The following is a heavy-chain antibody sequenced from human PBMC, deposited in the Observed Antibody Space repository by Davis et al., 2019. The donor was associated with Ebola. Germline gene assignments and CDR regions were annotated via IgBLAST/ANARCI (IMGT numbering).Heavy chain of an antibody. CDR1: GYTFTGYY. D-gene: IGHD3-10*01. Sequence: SVKVSCKASGYTFTGYYMHWVRQAPGQGLEWMGRIIPILGIANYAQKFQGRVTITADKSTSTAYMELRSLRSDDTAVYYCARGITMVRARSWFDPWGQGTLVTVSS. CDR3: ARGITMVRARSWFDP. J-gene: IGHJ5*02. CDR2: IIPILGIA. V-gene: IGHV1-69*04.